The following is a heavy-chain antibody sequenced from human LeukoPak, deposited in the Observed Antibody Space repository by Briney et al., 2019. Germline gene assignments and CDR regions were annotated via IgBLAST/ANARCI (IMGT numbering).Heavy chain of an antibody. Sequence: PSETLSLTCAVYGGSFSGYYWSWIRQPPGKGLEWIGYIYTSGSTNYNPSLKSRVTISVDTSKNQFSLKLSSVTAADTAVYYCARQFPGYYYMDVWGKGTTVTVSS. D-gene: IGHD1-1*01. CDR1: GGSFSGYY. J-gene: IGHJ6*03. CDR3: ARQFPGYYYMDV. CDR2: IYTSGST. V-gene: IGHV4-4*09.